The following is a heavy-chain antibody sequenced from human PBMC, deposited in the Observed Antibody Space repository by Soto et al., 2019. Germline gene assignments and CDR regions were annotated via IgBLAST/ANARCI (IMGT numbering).Heavy chain of an antibody. D-gene: IGHD3-22*01. J-gene: IGHJ4*02. V-gene: IGHV3-33*01. Sequence: GESLKISCEASGFTFSSYGMHWVRQAPGKGLEWVAIIWNDGSNEYYADSVKGRFTISRDNSKNTLYLQVSNLRAEDTAVYFCARDQTDSGGYSDSWGQGSLVTVSS. CDR2: IWNDGSNE. CDR3: ARDQTDSGGYSDS. CDR1: GFTFSSYG.